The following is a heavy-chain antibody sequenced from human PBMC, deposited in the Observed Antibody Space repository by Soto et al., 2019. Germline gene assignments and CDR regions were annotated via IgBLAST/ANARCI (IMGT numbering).Heavy chain of an antibody. CDR3: TTAPPNDISGYSIDY. V-gene: IGHV3-15*01. Sequence: GGSLRLSCAASGFTFSNAWMSWVRQAPGKGLEWVGRIKSKTDGGTTDYAAPVKGRFTISRDDSKNTLYLQMNSLKTGDTAVYSCTTAPPNDISGYSIDYWGKETLVTVS. CDR1: GFTFSNAW. CDR2: IKSKTDGGTT. J-gene: IGHJ4*02. D-gene: IGHD3-22*01.